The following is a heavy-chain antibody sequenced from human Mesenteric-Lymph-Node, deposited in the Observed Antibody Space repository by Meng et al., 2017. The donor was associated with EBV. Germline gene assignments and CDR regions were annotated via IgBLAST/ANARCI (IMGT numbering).Heavy chain of an antibody. CDR3: ARGGSYGTRSFDY. V-gene: IGHV4-30-2*01. Sequence: QVHLQESGSGPVKPSQTLSLTCAVSGGSSSSGDYSWSWIRQPPGKGLEWIGYIYHSGSTYYNPSLKSRVTISVDRSKNQFSLKLSSVTAADTAVYYCARGGSYGTRSFDYWGQGTLVTVSS. D-gene: IGHD5-18*01. CDR2: IYHSGST. J-gene: IGHJ4*02. CDR1: GGSSSSGDYS.